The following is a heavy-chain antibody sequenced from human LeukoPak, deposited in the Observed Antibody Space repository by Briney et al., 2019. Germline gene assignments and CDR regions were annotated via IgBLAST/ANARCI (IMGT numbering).Heavy chain of an antibody. D-gene: IGHD3-22*01. Sequence: SETLSLTCAVYGGSFSGYYWSWIRQPPGKGLEWIGEINHSGSTNYNPSLKRRVTISVDTSKNQFSLKLSSVTAADTAVYYCARRGYYDSSGYYYLRYYYYYMDVWGKGTTVTISS. V-gene: IGHV4-34*01. J-gene: IGHJ6*03. CDR1: GGSFSGYY. CDR3: ARRGYYDSSGYYYLRYYYYYMDV. CDR2: INHSGST.